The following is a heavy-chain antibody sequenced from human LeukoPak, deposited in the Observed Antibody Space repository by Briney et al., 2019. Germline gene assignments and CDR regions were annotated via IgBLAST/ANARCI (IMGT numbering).Heavy chain of an antibody. CDR1: GYTFTSYA. CDR2: INTNTGNP. Sequence: ASVKVSCKASGYTFTSYAMNWVRQAPGQGLEWMGWINTNTGNPTYAQGFTGRFVSSLDTSVSTAYLQISSLKAEDTAVYYCAREGGVRGVIISSWFDPWGQGTLVTVSS. D-gene: IGHD3-10*01. J-gene: IGHJ5*02. V-gene: IGHV7-4-1*02. CDR3: AREGGVRGVIISSWFDP.